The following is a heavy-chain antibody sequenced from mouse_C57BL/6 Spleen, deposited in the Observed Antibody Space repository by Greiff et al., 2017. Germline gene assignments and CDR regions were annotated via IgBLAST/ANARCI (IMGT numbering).Heavy chain of an antibody. CDR2: INYDGSST. J-gene: IGHJ4*01. V-gene: IGHV5-16*01. CDR3: AIEDYDYFYAMDY. D-gene: IGHD2-4*01. Sequence: EVKLVESEGGLVQPGSSMKLSCTASGFTFSDYYMAWVRQVPEKGLEWVANINYDGSSTYYLDSLKSRFIISRDNAKNILYLQMSSLKSEDTATYYCAIEDYDYFYAMDYWGQGTSVTVSS. CDR1: GFTFSDYY.